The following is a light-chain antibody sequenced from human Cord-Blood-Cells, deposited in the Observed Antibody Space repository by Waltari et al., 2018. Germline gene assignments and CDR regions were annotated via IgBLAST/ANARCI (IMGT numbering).Light chain of an antibody. CDR1: PGSSSY. Sequence: AIRMTQSPSSFSASTGDRVTITCRASPGSSSYLAWYQRKPGKAPKLLIYAASTLQSRVPSRIRGSGSSTGFTLTISCLQSEDLATYYCQQYYSYPPTFGQGTKVEIK. CDR2: AAS. CDR3: QQYYSYPPT. V-gene: IGKV1-8*01. J-gene: IGKJ1*01.